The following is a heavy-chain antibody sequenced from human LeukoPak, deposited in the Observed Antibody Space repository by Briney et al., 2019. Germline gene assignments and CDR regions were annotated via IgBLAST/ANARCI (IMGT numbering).Heavy chain of an antibody. CDR2: INWNGDST. J-gene: IGHJ4*02. D-gene: IGHD2-2*01. CDR1: GFTFSSFA. V-gene: IGHV3-20*04. Sequence: GGSLRLSCAASGFTFSSFAMSWVRQAPGKGLEWVSGINWNGDSTGYADSVKGRFTISRDNAKNSLYLQLKSLRAEDTALYYCARDCSSTSCYGSVDYWGQGTLVTVSS. CDR3: ARDCSSTSCYGSVDY.